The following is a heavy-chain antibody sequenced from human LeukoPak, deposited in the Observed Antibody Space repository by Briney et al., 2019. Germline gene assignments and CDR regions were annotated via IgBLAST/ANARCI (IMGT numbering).Heavy chain of an antibody. CDR3: ARDGPTGTTLYYYMDV. D-gene: IGHD1-7*01. Sequence: GASVKVSCKASGYTFTGYYMHWVRQAPGQGLEWMGWINPNSGGTNYAQKFQGRVTMTRDTSISTAYMELSRLRSDDTAVYYCARDGPTGTTLYYYMDVWGKGTTVTVSS. CDR1: GYTFTGYY. V-gene: IGHV1-2*02. CDR2: INPNSGGT. J-gene: IGHJ6*03.